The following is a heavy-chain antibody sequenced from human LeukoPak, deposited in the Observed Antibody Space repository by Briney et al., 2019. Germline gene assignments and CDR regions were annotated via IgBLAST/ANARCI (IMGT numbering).Heavy chain of an antibody. CDR2: IYPRDSDT. CDR3: ARHIVTGTSSFYAFEL. J-gene: IGHJ3*01. Sequence: GESLKISCKGSGYSFTDYRIGWVRQMAGEGLEWMGIIYPRDSDTRYSPSFQGQVTISADRSISTAYLQWSSLRASDTAIYYCARHIVTGTSSFYAFELWGQGTMVTVSS. D-gene: IGHD1-7*01. CDR1: GYSFTDYR. V-gene: IGHV5-51*01.